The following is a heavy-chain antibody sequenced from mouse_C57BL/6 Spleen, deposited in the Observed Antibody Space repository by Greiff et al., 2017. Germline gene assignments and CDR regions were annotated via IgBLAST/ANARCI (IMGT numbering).Heavy chain of an antibody. J-gene: IGHJ1*03. CDR3: ARGWDEGWYFDV. D-gene: IGHD4-1*01. CDR1: GYTFTSYW. CDR2: IDPSDSET. Sequence: QVQLQQPGAELVRPGSSVKLSCKASGYTFTSYWMHWVKQRPIQGLEWIGNIDPSDSETHYNQKFKDKATLTADKSSSTAYMQLSSLTAEDSAVYYGARGWDEGWYFDVWGTGTTVTVSS. V-gene: IGHV1-52*01.